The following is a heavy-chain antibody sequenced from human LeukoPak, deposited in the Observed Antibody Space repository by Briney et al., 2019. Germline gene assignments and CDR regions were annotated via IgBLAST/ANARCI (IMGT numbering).Heavy chain of an antibody. V-gene: IGHV3-30*02. Sequence: GGSLRLSCAASGFTFGSYGIHWVRQAPGKGLEGVAFIRNDGSTKYYTDSVKGRFTISRDNSRATLYLQMNSLRAEDTAVYYCAKDQPDVGTTAWFFDYWGQGTLVTVSS. D-gene: IGHD1-26*01. CDR2: IRNDGSTK. CDR3: AKDQPDVGTTAWFFDY. CDR1: GFTFGSYG. J-gene: IGHJ4*02.